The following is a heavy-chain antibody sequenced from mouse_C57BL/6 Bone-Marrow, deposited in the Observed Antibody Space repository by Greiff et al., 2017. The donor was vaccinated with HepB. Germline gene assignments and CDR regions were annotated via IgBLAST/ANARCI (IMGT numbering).Heavy chain of an antibody. CDR3: ARGAPYYYGSSYDFDY. J-gene: IGHJ2*01. V-gene: IGHV1-52*01. CDR2: IDPSDSET. Sequence: VQLQQPGAELVRPGSSVKLSCKASGYTFTSYWMHWVKQRPIQGLEWIGNIDPSDSETHYNQKFKDKATLTVDKSSSTAYMQLSSLTSEDSAVYYCARGAPYYYGSSYDFDYWGQGTTLTVSS. CDR1: GYTFTSYW. D-gene: IGHD1-1*01.